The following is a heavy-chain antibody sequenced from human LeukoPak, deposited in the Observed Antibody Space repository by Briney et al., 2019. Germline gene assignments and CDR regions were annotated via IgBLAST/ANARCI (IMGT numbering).Heavy chain of an antibody. J-gene: IGHJ5*02. D-gene: IGHD6-13*01. CDR1: GGSISSGDYY. CDR2: IYYSGST. CDR3: ARVYSPLYSSSGRWFDP. V-gene: IGHV4-30-4*01. Sequence: SETLSLTCTVSGGSISSGDYYWSWIRQPPGKGLEWIGYIYYSGSTYYNPSLKSRVTISVDTSKNQFSLKLSSVTAADTAVYYCARVYSPLYSSSGRWFDPWGQGTLVTVSS.